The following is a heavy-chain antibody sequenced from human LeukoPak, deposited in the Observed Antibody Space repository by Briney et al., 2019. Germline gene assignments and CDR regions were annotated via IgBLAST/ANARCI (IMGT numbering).Heavy chain of an antibody. CDR1: GYTFTSYD. CDR2: MNPYNGNT. D-gene: IGHD6-13*01. Sequence: ASVKVSCKASGYTFTSYDINWVRQATGQGLEWMGWMNPYNGNTRYAQKFQGRVTMTRDTSTSTAYMELTSLTSDDTAVYYCARVESSSWPCPYYYDYMDAHGKRTTFTVFS. V-gene: IGHV1-8*01. J-gene: IGHJ6*03. CDR3: ARVESSSWPCPYYYDYMDA.